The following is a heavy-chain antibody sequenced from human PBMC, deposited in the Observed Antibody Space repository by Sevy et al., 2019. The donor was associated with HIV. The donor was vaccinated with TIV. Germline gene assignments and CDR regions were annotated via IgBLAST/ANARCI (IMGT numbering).Heavy chain of an antibody. CDR1: GFTFSYYW. D-gene: IGHD3-16*02. CDR2: LSYDGSKE. Sequence: GGSLRLSCAASGFTFSYYWMSWVRQAPGKGLEWVAFLSYDGSKEDYAASVKGRFTISRDNSKNTFYVEMNSLRAEDTAVYHCTKDMVTFGGIIANSPGGFDIWGQGTMVTVSS. V-gene: IGHV3-30*02. J-gene: IGHJ3*02. CDR3: TKDMVTFGGIIANSPGGFDI.